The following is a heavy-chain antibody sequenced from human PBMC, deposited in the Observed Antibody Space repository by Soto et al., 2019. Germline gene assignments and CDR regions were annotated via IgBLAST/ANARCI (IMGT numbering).Heavy chain of an antibody. V-gene: IGHV3-23*01. CDR1: GFTFSSYA. J-gene: IGHJ6*02. D-gene: IGHD6-25*01. Sequence: GGSLRLSCAASGFTFSSYAMSWVRQAPGKGLEWVSAISGSGGSTYYADSVKGRFTISRDNSKNTLYLQMNSLRAEDTAVYYCAKDAATAEFFTRYYYYYGMDVWGQGTTVTVS. CDR3: AKDAATAEFFTRYYYYYGMDV. CDR2: ISGSGGST.